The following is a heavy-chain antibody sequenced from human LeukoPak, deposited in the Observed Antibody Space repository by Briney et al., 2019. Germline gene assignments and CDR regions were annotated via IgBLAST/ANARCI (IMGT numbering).Heavy chain of an antibody. D-gene: IGHD5-18*01. Sequence: ASVKVSCTASGFTFTSSAVQWVRQARGQRLEWIGWIVVGSGNTNYAQKFQERVTITRDMSTSTAYMELSSLRSEDTAVYYCAADIGHSYGYDYWGQGTLVTVSS. V-gene: IGHV1-58*01. CDR1: GFTFTSSA. CDR2: IVVGSGNT. CDR3: AADIGHSYGYDY. J-gene: IGHJ4*02.